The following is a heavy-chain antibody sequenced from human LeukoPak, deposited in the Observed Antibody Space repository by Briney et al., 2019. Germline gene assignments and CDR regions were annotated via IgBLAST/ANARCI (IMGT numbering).Heavy chain of an antibody. D-gene: IGHD3-10*01. V-gene: IGHV4-59*08. CDR1: GASISSYY. CDR3: ASSTSTSYHSGNLGEYYFDY. CDR2: IYYGVST. Sequence: PSETLSLTCTVSGASISSYYWTWIRQPPGKGLEWIGHIYYGVSTNYNPSLKSRVTISINTSENQFSLRLRSVTAADTAVYYCASSTSTSYHSGNLGEYYFDYWGQGSLVTVSS. J-gene: IGHJ4*02.